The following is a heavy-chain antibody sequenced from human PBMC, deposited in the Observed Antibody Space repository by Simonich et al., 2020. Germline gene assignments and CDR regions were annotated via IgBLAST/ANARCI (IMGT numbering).Heavy chain of an antibody. Sequence: HVQLVQSGAEVKKPGASVKVSCKSSGYTFTSYDINWLGQATGQGLELMGWMNPNSGNKGYAQKFQGRVTITRNTSISPAYMELSSLGSENTAVYYCARGRGGMSRGYVDYWGQGTLVTVSS. CDR3: ARGRGGMSRGYVDY. CDR2: MNPNSGNK. D-gene: IGHD2-15*01. V-gene: IGHV1-8*03. J-gene: IGHJ4*02. CDR1: GYTFTSYD.